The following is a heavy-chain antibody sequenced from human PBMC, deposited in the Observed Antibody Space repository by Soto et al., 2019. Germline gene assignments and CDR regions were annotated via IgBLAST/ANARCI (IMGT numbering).Heavy chain of an antibody. CDR1: GFTFSNYT. D-gene: IGHD3-3*01. J-gene: IGHJ6*02. CDR3: AGANYDFWSGYSTYFGMEV. CDR2: ISSSSLYI. Sequence: EVQLVESGGGLVKPGGSLRVSCAASGFTFSNYTMNWVRQAPGKGLEWVSAISSSSLYIYYADSVKGRFTISRDNAKNSLYLQINALGARDTAVYYCAGANYDFWSGYSTYFGMEVWGQGTTVTVSS. V-gene: IGHV3-21*06.